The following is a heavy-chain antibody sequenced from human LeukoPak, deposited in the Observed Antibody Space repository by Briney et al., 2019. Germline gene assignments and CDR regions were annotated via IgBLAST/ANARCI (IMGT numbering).Heavy chain of an antibody. D-gene: IGHD6-6*01. V-gene: IGHV3-23*01. CDR1: GFTLSSYW. Sequence: PGGSLRLSCAASGFTLSSYWMSWVRQAPGKGLEWVSGISAGGGTTYYADSVKGRFTISRDNGENSLYLQMNSLRAEDTAVYYCAKDRGGSSPRAFDMWGQGTLVTVSS. CDR3: AKDRGGSSPRAFDM. J-gene: IGHJ3*02. CDR2: ISAGGGTT.